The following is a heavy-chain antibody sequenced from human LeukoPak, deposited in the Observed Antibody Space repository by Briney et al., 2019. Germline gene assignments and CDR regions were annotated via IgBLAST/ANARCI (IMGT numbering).Heavy chain of an antibody. J-gene: IGHJ4*02. Sequence: PSETLSLTCSVSGGSISSYYWSRIRQPAGKGLEWIGRIYVSGTTNYNPSLKSRITMSLDTSKNQLSLRLSSVTAADTAVYYCARDEAYTGYTHYWGQGTLITVSS. D-gene: IGHD3-9*01. CDR2: IYVSGTT. V-gene: IGHV4-4*07. CDR3: ARDEAYTGYTHY. CDR1: GGSISSYY.